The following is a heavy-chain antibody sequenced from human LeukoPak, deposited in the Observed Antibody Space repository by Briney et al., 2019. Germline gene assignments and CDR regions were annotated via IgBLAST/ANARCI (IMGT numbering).Heavy chain of an antibody. Sequence: GGSLRLSCAASGFNFSSYWMHWVRQAPGKGLVWVSRINSDGSSTSYADSVKGRFTISRDNAKNTLYLQMSSLRAEDTAVYYCARELISPLDYYGMDVWGKGTTVTVSS. CDR3: ARELISPLDYYGMDV. J-gene: IGHJ6*04. CDR2: INSDGSST. CDR1: GFNFSSYW. D-gene: IGHD3-16*01. V-gene: IGHV3-74*01.